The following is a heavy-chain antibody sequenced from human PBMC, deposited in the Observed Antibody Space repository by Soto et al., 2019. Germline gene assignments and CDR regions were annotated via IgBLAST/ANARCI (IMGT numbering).Heavy chain of an antibody. CDR2: IIPMYGST. CDR3: ARGLXXXDSSXFDY. Sequence: QVQLVQSGAEVKKPGSSVKVSCKASGGTFGSYAISWVRQAPGQGLEWMGGIIPMYGSTDYAQKFQGRVTITADKSTSTAYMEVXXXXXEDTAVYYCARGLXXXDSSXFDYXXXGXLVTVSS. J-gene: IGHJ4*01. V-gene: IGHV1-69*06. CDR1: GGTFGSYA. D-gene: IGHD3-22*01.